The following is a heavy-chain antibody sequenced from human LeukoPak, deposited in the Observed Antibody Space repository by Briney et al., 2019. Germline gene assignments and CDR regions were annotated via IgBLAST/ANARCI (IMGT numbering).Heavy chain of an antibody. D-gene: IGHD6-25*01. J-gene: IGHJ4*02. Sequence: PGGSLRLSCAASGFTFDDYTMHWVRQAPGKGLEWVSLITWDGSSTYYADSVKGRFTISRDNSKNTLYLQMNSLRPEDTAVYYCAKDPTPRYNSDWPYYFDYWGQGTLVTVSS. CDR3: AKDPTPRYNSDWPYYFDY. CDR1: GFTFDDYT. V-gene: IGHV3-43*01. CDR2: ITWDGSST.